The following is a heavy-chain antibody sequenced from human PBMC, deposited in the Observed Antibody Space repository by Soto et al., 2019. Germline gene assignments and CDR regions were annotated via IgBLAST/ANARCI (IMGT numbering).Heavy chain of an antibody. D-gene: IGHD3-22*01. Sequence: AGESLKISCNGPGYSFAGYWITWVRQKPGKGLEWMGRIDPSDSQTYYSPSFRGHVTISVTKSITTVFLQWSSLRASDTAMYYCARQIYDSDTGPNFQYYFDSWGQGTPVTVSS. J-gene: IGHJ4*02. CDR2: IDPSDSQT. CDR3: ARQIYDSDTGPNFQYYFDS. V-gene: IGHV5-10-1*01. CDR1: GYSFAGYW.